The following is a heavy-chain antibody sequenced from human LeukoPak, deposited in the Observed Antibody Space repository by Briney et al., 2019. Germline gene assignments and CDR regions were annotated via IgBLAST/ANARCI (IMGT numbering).Heavy chain of an antibody. Sequence: GGSLRLSCAASGFTFDDYGMSWVRQAPGKGLEWVSVIYSGGSTYYADSVKGRFTISRDNSKNALYLQMNSLRAEDTAVYYCASTPGGYCSGGSCYHYYYMDVWGKGTTVTVSS. V-gene: IGHV3-53*01. CDR3: ASTPGGYCSGGSCYHYYYMDV. D-gene: IGHD2-15*01. J-gene: IGHJ6*03. CDR1: GFTFDDYG. CDR2: IYSGGST.